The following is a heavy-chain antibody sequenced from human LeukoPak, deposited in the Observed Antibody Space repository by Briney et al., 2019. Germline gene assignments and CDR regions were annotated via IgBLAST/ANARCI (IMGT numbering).Heavy chain of an antibody. CDR2: ISYDGSNK. V-gene: IGHV3-30*04. D-gene: IGHD3-16*01. J-gene: IGHJ4*02. Sequence: PGGSLRLSCAASGFTFSSYAMHWVRQAPGKGLEWVAVISYDGSNKYYADSVKGRFTISRDNSKNTLYLQMNSLRAEDTAVYYCARGSGSYALGTFDYWGQGTLVTVSS. CDR3: ARGSGSYALGTFDY. CDR1: GFTFSSYA.